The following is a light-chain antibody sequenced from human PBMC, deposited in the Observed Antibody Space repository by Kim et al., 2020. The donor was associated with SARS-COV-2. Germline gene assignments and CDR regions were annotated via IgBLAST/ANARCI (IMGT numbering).Light chain of an antibody. J-gene: IGKJ2*01. CDR3: QQSFTTHQLSN. V-gene: IGKV1-39*01. CDR2: AAS. CDR1: QGIATY. Sequence: DIQMTQSPSSLSASVGDRVTITCRASQGIATYLNWYQQKPGKAPNLLIYAASSLQSGVPSRFSGSGSGTDFTLTITSLEPEDFATYYCQQSFTTHQLSNFGQGTKLEI.